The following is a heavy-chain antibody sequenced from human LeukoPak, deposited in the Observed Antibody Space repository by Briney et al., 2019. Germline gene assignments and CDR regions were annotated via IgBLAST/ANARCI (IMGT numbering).Heavy chain of an antibody. Sequence: ASVKVSCKASGYTFTNYAMHWVRQAPGQRLEWMGWINAGNGNTKYSQKFQGRVTITRDTSASTAYMELSSLRSEDTAVYYCARGYCSSTSCYYFDYWGQGTLVTVSS. J-gene: IGHJ4*02. D-gene: IGHD2-2*01. CDR2: INAGNGNT. V-gene: IGHV1-3*01. CDR1: GYTFTNYA. CDR3: ARGYCSSTSCYYFDY.